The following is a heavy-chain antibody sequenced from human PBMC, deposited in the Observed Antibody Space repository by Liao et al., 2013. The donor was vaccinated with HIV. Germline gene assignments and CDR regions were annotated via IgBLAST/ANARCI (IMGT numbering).Heavy chain of an antibody. CDR3: AALRDCGGDCYRYWYFDL. Sequence: QVQLQESGPGLVKPSQTLSLTCTVSGGSISSGDYYWSWIRQPPGKGLEWIGYIYYSGSTYYNPSLKSRVTISVDTSKNHFSLNLSSVTAADTAVYYCAALRDCGGDCYRYWYFDLWGRGTLVTVSS. D-gene: IGHD2-21*01. V-gene: IGHV4-30-4*08. CDR1: GGSISSGDYY. CDR2: IYYSGST. J-gene: IGHJ2*01.